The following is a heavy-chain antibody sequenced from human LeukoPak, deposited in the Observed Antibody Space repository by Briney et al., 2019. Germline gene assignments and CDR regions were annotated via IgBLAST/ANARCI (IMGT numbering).Heavy chain of an antibody. D-gene: IGHD4/OR15-4a*01. CDR2: IIPVLNIT. Sequence: SVKVSCKTSGGAVSSSAITWVRQAPGQGLEWMGRIIPVLNITRYTQKFQGRVTITADTSTGTVYMELSSLRCRETAVYQGARNHVLTARPAYGLDVWGQGTTVIVSS. CDR1: GGAVSSSA. CDR3: ARNHVLTARPAYGLDV. J-gene: IGHJ6*02. V-gene: IGHV1-69*04.